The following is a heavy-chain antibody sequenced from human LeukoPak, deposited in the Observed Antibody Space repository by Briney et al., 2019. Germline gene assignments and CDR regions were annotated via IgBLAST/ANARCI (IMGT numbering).Heavy chain of an antibody. CDR1: GGTFSSYA. V-gene: IGHV1-69*05. CDR2: IIPIFGTA. J-gene: IGHJ4*02. CDR3: AIAYCGGDCLYYFDY. D-gene: IGHD2-21*01. Sequence: ASVKVSCKASGGTFSSYAISWVRQAPGQGLEWMGGIIPIFGTANYAQKFQGRVTITTDESTSTAYMELSSLRSEDTAVYYCAIAYCGGDCLYYFDYWGQGTLVTVSS.